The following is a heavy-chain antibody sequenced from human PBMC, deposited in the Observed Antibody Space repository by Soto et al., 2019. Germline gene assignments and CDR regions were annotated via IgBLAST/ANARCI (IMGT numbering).Heavy chain of an antibody. Sequence: TLTLTCTVSGFSLTTGKMGVSWIRQPPGKALEWLAHIFSDNERSYSTSLQGRLTISKDTPGSQVVLSMTNVDPVDTATYYCARMNVDSYQFYYAMDVWGQGTTVTVSS. D-gene: IGHD4-17*01. CDR3: ARMNVDSYQFYYAMDV. CDR2: IFSDNER. CDR1: GFSLTTGKMG. J-gene: IGHJ6*02. V-gene: IGHV2-26*01.